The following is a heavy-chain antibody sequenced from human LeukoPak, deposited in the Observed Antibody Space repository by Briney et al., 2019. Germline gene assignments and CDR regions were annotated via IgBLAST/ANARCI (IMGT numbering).Heavy chain of an antibody. D-gene: IGHD3-22*01. CDR2: LYHSGST. J-gene: IGHJ4*02. Sequence: PSETLSLTCTVSGYSISSGYYWGWIRPPPGKGLQWIGCLYHSGSTSYNPSLPSRVTLSGDTSKNQFSLVMSSVPAPDTAVYYCARAYYYDSSGYYERWSGESKWGQGTLVTVSS. CDR1: GYSISSGYY. CDR3: ARAYYYDSSGYYERWSGESK. V-gene: IGHV4-38-2*02.